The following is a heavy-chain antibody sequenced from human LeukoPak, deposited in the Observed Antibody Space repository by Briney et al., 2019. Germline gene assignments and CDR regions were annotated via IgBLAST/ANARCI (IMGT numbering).Heavy chain of an antibody. CDR3: TTGRVGATGGYYFDY. J-gene: IGHJ4*02. D-gene: IGHD1-26*01. Sequence: GGSLRLSCAAYGFMFDDHAMHWVRQAPGKGLEWVSGIGWNTGSFDYVDSVKGRFTVSRDNVKKSLYLQMNSLTSEDTAVYYCTTGRVGATGGYYFDYWGQGTLVTVSS. V-gene: IGHV3-9*01. CDR1: GFMFDDHA. CDR2: IGWNTGSF.